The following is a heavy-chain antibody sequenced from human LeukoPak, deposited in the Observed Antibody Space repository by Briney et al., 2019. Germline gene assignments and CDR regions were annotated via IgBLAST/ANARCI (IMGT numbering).Heavy chain of an antibody. D-gene: IGHD6-19*01. CDR3: ARVAVAGIQNYFDY. Sequence: SETLSLTCTVSGGSISSYYWGWIRQPAGKGLEWIGRIYTSGSTNYNPSLKSRVTMSVDTSKNQFSLKLSSVTAADTAVYYCARVAVAGIQNYFDYWGQGTLVTVSS. J-gene: IGHJ4*02. CDR2: IYTSGST. V-gene: IGHV4-4*07. CDR1: GGSISSYY.